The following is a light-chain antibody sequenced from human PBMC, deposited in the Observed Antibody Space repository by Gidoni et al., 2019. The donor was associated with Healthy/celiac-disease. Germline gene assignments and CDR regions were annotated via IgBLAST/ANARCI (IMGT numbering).Light chain of an antibody. CDR3: QQRSNWPPA. Sequence: EIVLTQSPATLSLSPGERATLSCRASQGVSSYLAWYQQKPGQAPKLLIYDASNRATGIPARFSGSWSGTDFTLTISSLEPEDFAVYYCQQRSNWPPAFGQGTRLEIK. CDR2: DAS. V-gene: IGKV3-11*01. CDR1: QGVSSY. J-gene: IGKJ5*01.